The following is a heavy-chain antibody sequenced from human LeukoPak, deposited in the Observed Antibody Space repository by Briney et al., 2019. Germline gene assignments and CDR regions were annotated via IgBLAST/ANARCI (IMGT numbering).Heavy chain of an antibody. Sequence: SETLSLTCTVSGGSINNYYWNWIRQPPGKGLEWIGYSYYSGSTNYNPSLKSRVTISVDTSKNQFSLNLGSVTAADTAVYYCARLGSVAMPFDYWGQGTLVTVSS. CDR3: ARLGSVAMPFDY. CDR1: GGSINNYY. CDR2: SYYSGST. V-gene: IGHV4-59*08. D-gene: IGHD2-2*01. J-gene: IGHJ4*02.